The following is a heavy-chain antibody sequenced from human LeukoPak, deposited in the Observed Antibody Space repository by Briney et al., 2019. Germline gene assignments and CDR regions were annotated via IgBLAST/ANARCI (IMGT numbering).Heavy chain of an antibody. CDR1: GYTFTSYY. CDR2: INPSGGST. J-gene: IGHJ4*02. CDR3: ARRQLLGEQNY. V-gene: IGHV1-46*01. Sequence: GASVKVSCKASGYTFTSYYMHWVRQAPGQGLEWMGIINPSGGSTNYAQKLLGRVTMTTDTSTSTAYMELRSLRSDDTAVYYCARRQLLGEQNYWGQGTLVTVSS. D-gene: IGHD3-10*01.